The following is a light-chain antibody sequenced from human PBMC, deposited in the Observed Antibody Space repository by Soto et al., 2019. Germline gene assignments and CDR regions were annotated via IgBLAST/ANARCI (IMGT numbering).Light chain of an antibody. CDR3: QQSYYTPLT. CDR2: GAS. Sequence: DIHMNQSPSSLSASVGDRVTISCRASLSVGTYLKWYQQKSGKPPNLLIYGASSLQRGAQSRFSGSGSGTHFVLTLSSLQPEHLANYDVQQSYYTPLTFGQGTKLEIK. CDR1: LSVGTY. V-gene: IGKV1-39*01. J-gene: IGKJ2*01.